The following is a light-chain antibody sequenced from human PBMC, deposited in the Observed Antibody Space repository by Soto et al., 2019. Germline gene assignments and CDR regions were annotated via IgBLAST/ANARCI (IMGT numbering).Light chain of an antibody. V-gene: IGLV1-44*01. CDR1: SSNIGSNT. J-gene: IGLJ2*01. CDR2: SYN. Sequence: QSVLTQPPSASGAPRQSVTISCSGSSSNIGSNTVNWYQQLPGTAPKLLIYSYNQRPSGVPDRFSGSKSGTSASLAISGLQSEDEADYYCVAWDDSLNGMIFGGGTKLTVL. CDR3: VAWDDSLNGMI.